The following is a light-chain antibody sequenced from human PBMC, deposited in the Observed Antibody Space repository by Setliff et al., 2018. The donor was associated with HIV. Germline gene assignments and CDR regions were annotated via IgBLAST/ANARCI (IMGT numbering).Light chain of an antibody. CDR3: QQYNKWPPLT. J-gene: IGKJ4*01. CDR2: SAS. V-gene: IGKV3-15*01. CDR1: QSISGS. Sequence: EIVMTQSPATLSASPGDRVTLSCRASQSISGSLAWYQHKPGQAPRLLIFSASSRATGIPARFSGSGSGTEFTLTISDLQSEDFAVYYCQQYNKWPPLTFGGGTKVDIK.